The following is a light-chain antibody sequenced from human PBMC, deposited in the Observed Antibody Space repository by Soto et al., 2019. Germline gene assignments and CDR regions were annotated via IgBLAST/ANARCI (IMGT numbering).Light chain of an antibody. J-gene: IGKJ1*01. V-gene: IGKV3-20*01. CDR3: QQYGSSPWT. Sequence: EIVLTQSAATLSVSTGERATLSCRASQSVSSNLAWYQQKPGQAPRLLIYGASSRATGIPDRFSGSGYGTDFNLTISRLETEDFAVYYCQQYGSSPWTFGQGTKVDIK. CDR1: QSVSSN. CDR2: GAS.